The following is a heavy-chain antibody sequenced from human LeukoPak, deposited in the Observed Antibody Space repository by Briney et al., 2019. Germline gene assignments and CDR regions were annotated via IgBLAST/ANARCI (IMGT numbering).Heavy chain of an antibody. J-gene: IGHJ4*02. CDR1: GFTFSSYA. Sequence: GGSLRLSCAASGFTFSSYAMHWVCQAPGKGLEWVAVISYDGSNKYYADSVKGRFTISRDNSKNTLYLQMNSLRAEDTAVYYCARGDSRGGPSVPDYWGQGTLVTVSS. V-gene: IGHV3-30-3*01. CDR3: ARGDSRGGPSVPDY. CDR2: ISYDGSNK. D-gene: IGHD2-2*01.